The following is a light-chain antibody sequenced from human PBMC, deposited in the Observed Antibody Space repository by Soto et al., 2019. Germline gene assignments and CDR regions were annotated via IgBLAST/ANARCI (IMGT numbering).Light chain of an antibody. CDR1: QDISNY. J-gene: IGKJ1*01. V-gene: IGKV1-33*01. CDR2: DAS. Sequence: IQMTQSPSSLSAYVGHTVTITFQSSQDISNYLNWYQQKPGKAPKLLIYDASNLETGVPSRSSGSGSGTDFTFTISSLQPEDIATYYCQQYDNLPRKFGQGTKV. CDR3: QQYDNLPRK.